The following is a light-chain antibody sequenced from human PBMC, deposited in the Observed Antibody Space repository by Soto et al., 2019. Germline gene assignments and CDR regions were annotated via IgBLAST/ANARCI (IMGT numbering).Light chain of an antibody. CDR2: DAS. J-gene: IGKJ4*01. Sequence: DIQMTQSPSSLSASVGDRVTITCQASQDISNYLNWYQQKPGKAPKLLIYDASNVETGVPSRFSGSGSGTDFTFTISSLQHEDIATYYCQQYDNRPLTFGGGTKVEIK. CDR1: QDISNY. CDR3: QQYDNRPLT. V-gene: IGKV1-33*01.